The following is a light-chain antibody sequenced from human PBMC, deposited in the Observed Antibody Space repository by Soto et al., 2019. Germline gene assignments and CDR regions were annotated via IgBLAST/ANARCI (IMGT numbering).Light chain of an antibody. Sequence: ETVLTQSLDTLSLSPGERATLSCRDSQSVSSNYLAWFQHTPGQAPRLLIYAASSRATGVPDRFSGSGSGTDFTLTISRLEPEDFAVHYCQQYGSSPQTFGQGTRLEIK. CDR3: QQYGSSPQT. J-gene: IGKJ5*01. CDR2: AAS. V-gene: IGKV3-20*01. CDR1: QSVSSNY.